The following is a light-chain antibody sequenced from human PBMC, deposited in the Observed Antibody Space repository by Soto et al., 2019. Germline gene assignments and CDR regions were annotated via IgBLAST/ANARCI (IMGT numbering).Light chain of an antibody. CDR3: QSFDSSLSVWM. J-gene: IGLJ3*02. V-gene: IGLV1-40*01. CDR2: GNT. Sequence: QSVLTQPPSVSGAPGQRVTISCTGSSSNIGAGFYVHWYQHLPGTAPKLLIYGNTNRPSGVPDRFSGSKSGTSASLAITGLQAEDEADYYCQSFDSSLSVWMFGGGTKVTVL. CDR1: SSNIGAGFY.